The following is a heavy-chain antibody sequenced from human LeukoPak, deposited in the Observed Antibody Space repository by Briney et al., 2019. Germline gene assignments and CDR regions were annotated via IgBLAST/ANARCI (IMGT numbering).Heavy chain of an antibody. CDR3: ARDVPHGDYGAFDI. J-gene: IGHJ3*02. CDR1: GFTFSSYG. V-gene: IGHV3-66*01. D-gene: IGHD4-17*01. CDR2: IYSGGST. Sequence: GGSLRLSCAASGFTFSSYGMHWVRQAPGKGLEWVSVIYSGGSTYYADSVKGRFTISRDNSKNTLYLQMNSLRAEDTAVYYCARDVPHGDYGAFDIWGQGTMVTVSS.